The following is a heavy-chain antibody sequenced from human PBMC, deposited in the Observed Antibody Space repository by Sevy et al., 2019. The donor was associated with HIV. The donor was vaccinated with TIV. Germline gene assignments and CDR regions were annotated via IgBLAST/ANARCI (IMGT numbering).Heavy chain of an antibody. CDR2: ISGSGGST. D-gene: IGHD1-26*01. CDR1: GFTFSSYA. V-gene: IGHV3-23*01. J-gene: IGHJ4*02. CDR3: AKDLQFPHIVGDNYLAY. Sequence: GSLRLSYAASGFTFSSYAMSWVRQAPGKGLEWVSAISGSGGSTYYADSVKGRFTISRDNSKNTLYLQMNSLRAEDTAVYYCAKDLQFPHIVGDNYLAYWGQGTLVTVSS.